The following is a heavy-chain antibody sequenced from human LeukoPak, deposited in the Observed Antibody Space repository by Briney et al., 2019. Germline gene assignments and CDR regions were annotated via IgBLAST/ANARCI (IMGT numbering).Heavy chain of an antibody. D-gene: IGHD4-17*01. V-gene: IGHV3-74*01. Sequence: GGSLRLSCAASGFTFSSYWMHWVRQAPGKGLVWVSRINSDGSSTSYADSVKGRFTISRDNAKNALHLQMNSLRAEDTAVYYCASSGDHGYFDYWGQGTLVTVSS. CDR1: GFTFSSYW. J-gene: IGHJ4*02. CDR3: ASSGDHGYFDY. CDR2: INSDGSST.